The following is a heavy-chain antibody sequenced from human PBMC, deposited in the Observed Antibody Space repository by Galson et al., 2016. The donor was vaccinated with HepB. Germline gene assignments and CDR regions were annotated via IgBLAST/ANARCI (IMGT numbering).Heavy chain of an antibody. CDR3: ARGKSLWTTPWNYGLDA. CDR2: IGTAPDDT. J-gene: IGHJ6*04. V-gene: IGHV3-13*01. CDR1: GFTFSFYD. D-gene: IGHD3-10*01. Sequence: SLRLSCAASGFTFSFYDMHWVRQVTGKGLEWISAIGTAPDDTYYSTSVKGRFTISRENAKNSLFLHMSSLRAGDTAVYYCARGKSLWTTPWNYGLDAWGKGTTVTVSS.